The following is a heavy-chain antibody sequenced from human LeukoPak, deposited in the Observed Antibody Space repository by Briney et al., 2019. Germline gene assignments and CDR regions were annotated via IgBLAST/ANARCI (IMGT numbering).Heavy chain of an antibody. V-gene: IGHV3-23*01. CDR3: ARHSRGRWYVFDY. CDR1: GFTFSSYA. D-gene: IGHD6-13*01. CDR2: ISGSGGNT. J-gene: IGHJ4*02. Sequence: SGGSLRLSCAASGFTFSSYAMSWVRQAPGKWLDWLSGISGSGGNTYYAVSVKGRFTISRDNSNNTLYLQMNSLRAEDTAVYYCARHSRGRWYVFDYWGQGTLVTVSS.